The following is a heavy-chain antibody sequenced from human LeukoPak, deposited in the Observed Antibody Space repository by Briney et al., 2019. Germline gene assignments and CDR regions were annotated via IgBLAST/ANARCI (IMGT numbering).Heavy chain of an antibody. D-gene: IGHD6-13*01. Sequence: PSETLSLTCTVSGDSTSSDRYYWGWIRQPPGKGLEWIGSIYYSGSTYYNPSLKSRVTISVDTSKNQFSLKLSSVTAADTAVYYCARHTESWYPHFDYWGQGTLVTVSS. J-gene: IGHJ4*02. CDR1: GDSTSSDRYY. V-gene: IGHV4-39*01. CDR2: IYYSGST. CDR3: ARHTESWYPHFDY.